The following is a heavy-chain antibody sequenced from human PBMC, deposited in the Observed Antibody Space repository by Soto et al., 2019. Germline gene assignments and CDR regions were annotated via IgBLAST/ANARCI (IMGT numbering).Heavy chain of an antibody. CDR1: GFTFSSYG. V-gene: IGHV3-30*18. J-gene: IGHJ4*02. Sequence: PGGSLRLSCAASGFTFSSYGMHWVRQAPGKGLEWVAVISYDGSNKYYADSVKGRFTISRDNSKNTLYLQMNSLRAEDTAVYYCAKFAMVRGVISPYYFDYWGQGTLVTVSS. CDR3: AKFAMVRGVISPYYFDY. D-gene: IGHD3-10*01. CDR2: ISYDGSNK.